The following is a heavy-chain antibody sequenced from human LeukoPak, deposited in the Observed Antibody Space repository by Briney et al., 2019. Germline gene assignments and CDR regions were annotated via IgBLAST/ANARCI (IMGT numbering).Heavy chain of an antibody. CDR1: GFTFSSYA. CDR3: ARAAGRVDSSGYYYDAFDI. D-gene: IGHD3-22*01. V-gene: IGHV3-33*08. J-gene: IGHJ3*02. Sequence: GGSLRLSCAASGFTFSSYAMHWVRQAPGKGLEWVAVIWYDGSNKYYADSVKGRFTISRDNSKNTLYLQMNSLRAEDTAVYYCARAAGRVDSSGYYYDAFDIWGQGTMVTVSS. CDR2: IWYDGSNK.